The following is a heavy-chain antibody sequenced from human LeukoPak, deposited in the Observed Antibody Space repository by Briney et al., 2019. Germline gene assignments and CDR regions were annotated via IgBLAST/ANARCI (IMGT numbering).Heavy chain of an antibody. V-gene: IGHV1-24*01. J-gene: IGHJ5*02. Sequence: GASVNVSCKVSGYTPTELSMHWVRHAPGKRLEWRGGFDPEDGETIYAQKFQGRVTMTEDTSTDTAYMELSSLRSEDTAVYYCATAQSYHWFDPWGQGTLVTVSS. CDR3: ATAQSYHWFDP. CDR1: GYTPTELS. D-gene: IGHD3-16*02. CDR2: FDPEDGET.